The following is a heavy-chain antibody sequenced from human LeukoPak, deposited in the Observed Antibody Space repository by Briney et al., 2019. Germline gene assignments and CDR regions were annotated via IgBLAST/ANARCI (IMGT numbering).Heavy chain of an antibody. D-gene: IGHD3-16*01. CDR1: GFTFTSYA. J-gene: IGHJ4*02. V-gene: IGHV3-64D*09. CDR3: VKDRFDY. CDR2: ISSNGGNT. Sequence: PGGSLRLSCAASGFTFTSYAMHWVRQAPGMGLEYVSAISSNGGNTYYADSVKGRFTISRDNSKNTLYLQMSSLSAEDTAIYYCVKDRFDYWGQGTLVTVSS.